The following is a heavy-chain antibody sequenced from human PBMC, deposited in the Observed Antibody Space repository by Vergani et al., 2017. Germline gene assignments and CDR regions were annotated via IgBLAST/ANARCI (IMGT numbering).Heavy chain of an antibody. J-gene: IGHJ4*02. V-gene: IGHV1-24*01. CDR2: FDPEDGET. CDR3: ATDDYVWGSLTN. Sequence: QVQLVQSGAEVKKPGSSVKVSCKASGGTFSSYAISWVRQAPGQGLEWMGGFDPEDGETIYAQKFQGRVTMTEDTSTDTAYMELSSLRSEDTAVYYCATDDYVWGSLTNWGQGTLVTVSS. CDR1: GGTFSSYA. D-gene: IGHD3-16*01.